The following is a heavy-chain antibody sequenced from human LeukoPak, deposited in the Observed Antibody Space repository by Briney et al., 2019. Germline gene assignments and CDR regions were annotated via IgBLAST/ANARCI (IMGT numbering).Heavy chain of an antibody. V-gene: IGHV3-74*01. CDR2: INSDGSST. Sequence: GGSLRLSCAASGFTFSSYWMHWVRQAPGKGLVWVSRINSDGSSTRYADSVKGRFTISRDNAKNTLYLQMNSLRAEDTAVYYCVRGVGGDSRFDPWGQGTLVTVSS. CDR1: GFTFSSYW. CDR3: VRGVGGDSRFDP. D-gene: IGHD1-26*01. J-gene: IGHJ5*02.